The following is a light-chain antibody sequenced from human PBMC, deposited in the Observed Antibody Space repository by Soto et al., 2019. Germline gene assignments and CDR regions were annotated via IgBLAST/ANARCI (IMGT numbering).Light chain of an antibody. J-gene: IGLJ2*01. CDR3: AALDDSLNGVV. CDR2: SNN. Sequence: QSVLTQPPSASGTPGQRVTISCSGSSSNIGSKTVNWYQQLPGTAPKLLIYSNNQRPSGVPDRFSGSKSGTSASLAISGLQSEDEADYYCAALDDSLNGVVFGGGTKLTVL. CDR1: SSNIGSKT. V-gene: IGLV1-44*01.